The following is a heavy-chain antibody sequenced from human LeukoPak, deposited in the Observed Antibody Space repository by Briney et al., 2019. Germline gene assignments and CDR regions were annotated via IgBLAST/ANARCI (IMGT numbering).Heavy chain of an antibody. CDR3: AKGSSSSRPYYFDY. CDR1: GFTFSSYW. V-gene: IGHV3-7*03. CDR2: IKQDGSEK. J-gene: IGHJ4*02. Sequence: GGSLRLSCAASGFTFSSYWMSWVRQAPGKGLEWVANIKQDGSEKYYVDSVKGRFTISSDNSQSTLYLQMNSLRAEDTALYYCAKGSSSSRPYYFDYWGQGTLVTVST. D-gene: IGHD2-2*01.